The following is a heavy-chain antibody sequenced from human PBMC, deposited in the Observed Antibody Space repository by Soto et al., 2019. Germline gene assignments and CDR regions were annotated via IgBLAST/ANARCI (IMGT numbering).Heavy chain of an antibody. CDR1: GGSFSGYY. D-gene: IGHD3-3*01. CDR2: INHSGST. V-gene: IGHV4-34*01. Sequence: SETLSLTCAVYGGSFSGYYWSWIRQPPGKGLEWIGEINHSGSTNYNPSLKSRVTISVDTSKNQFSLKLSSVTAADTAVYYCARERTHYDFWSGYLDAFDIWGQGTMVTVSS. CDR3: ARERTHYDFWSGYLDAFDI. J-gene: IGHJ3*02.